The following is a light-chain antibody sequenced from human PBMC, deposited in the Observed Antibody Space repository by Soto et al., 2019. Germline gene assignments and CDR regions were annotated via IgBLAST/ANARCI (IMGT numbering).Light chain of an antibody. CDR3: SSYAGSSNV. J-gene: IGLJ1*01. V-gene: IGLV2-8*01. Sequence: QSVLTQPASVSASPGQSIFISCTGTSEDIGAYDYVSWYQQHPGKAPKLMIYEVNKRPSGVPDRFSGSKSGNTASLTVSGLQAEDEADYYCSSYAGSSNVFGTGTKVTVL. CDR1: SEDIGAYDY. CDR2: EVN.